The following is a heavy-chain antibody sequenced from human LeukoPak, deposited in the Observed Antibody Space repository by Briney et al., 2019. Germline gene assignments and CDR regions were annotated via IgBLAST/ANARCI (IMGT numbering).Heavy chain of an antibody. CDR3: AKDGPYTSSFDY. D-gene: IGHD6-13*01. Sequence: GGSLRLSCAASGLSFSSYGMHWVRQGPGKGLEWVAAISPDGDNEYYADSVKGRITISRDDSKNTLYLQMNSLTTDDTAVYYCAKDGPYTSSFDYWGQGTLVTVSS. CDR1: GLSFSSYG. J-gene: IGHJ4*02. V-gene: IGHV3-30*18. CDR2: ISPDGDNE.